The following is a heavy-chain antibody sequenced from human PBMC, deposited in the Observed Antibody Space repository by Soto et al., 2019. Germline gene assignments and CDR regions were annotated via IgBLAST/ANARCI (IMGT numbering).Heavy chain of an antibody. CDR1: GFTFSSYS. V-gene: IGHV3-21*01. CDR2: ISSSSSYI. CDR3: ASVMVRGLEASDY. Sequence: GGSLRLSCAASGFTFSSYSMNWVRQAPGKGLEWVSSISSSSSYIYYADSVKGRFTISRDNAKNSLYLQMNSLRAEDTAVYYCASVMVRGLEASDYWGQGTLVTVSS. J-gene: IGHJ4*02. D-gene: IGHD3-10*01.